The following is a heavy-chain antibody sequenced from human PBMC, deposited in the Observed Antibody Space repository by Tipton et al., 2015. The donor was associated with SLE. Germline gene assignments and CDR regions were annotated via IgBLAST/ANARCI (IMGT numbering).Heavy chain of an antibody. J-gene: IGHJ4*02. CDR1: GFTFSDYY. V-gene: IGHV3-11*01. D-gene: IGHD5-12*01. CDR2: ISSSGGTK. Sequence: GSLRLSCTASGFTFSDYYMSWIRQAPGKGLEWLSYISSSGGTKFYADSVKGRFTISRDNAKNSLHLQMSSLRAEDAAVYYCARGFAGYDYWGEAILVTVSS. CDR3: ARGFAGYDY.